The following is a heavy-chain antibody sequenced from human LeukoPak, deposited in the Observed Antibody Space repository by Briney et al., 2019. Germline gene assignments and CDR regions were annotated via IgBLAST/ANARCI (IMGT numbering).Heavy chain of an antibody. CDR1: GYSFTSYW. J-gene: IGHJ3*02. CDR2: IYPGDSDT. D-gene: IGHD2-15*01. CDR3: ARQRHEASDDLYCSGGSCYRGAAFDI. V-gene: IGHV5-51*01. Sequence: GESLKISCKGSGYSFTSYWIGWVRQMPGKGLEWMGIIYPGDSDTGYSPSFQGQVTISADKSISTAYLQWSSLKASDTAMYYCARQRHEASDDLYCSGGSCYRGAAFDIWGQGTMVTVSS.